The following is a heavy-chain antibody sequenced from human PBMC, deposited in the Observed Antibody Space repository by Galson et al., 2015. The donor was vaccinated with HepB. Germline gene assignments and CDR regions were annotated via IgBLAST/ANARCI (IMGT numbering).Heavy chain of an antibody. J-gene: IGHJ6*02. D-gene: IGHD6-6*01. V-gene: IGHV3-23*05. CDR1: GFRFNVYD. CDR3: AKGAYMSSYSLYGMDA. Sequence: SPRLSCAVSGFRFNVYDMNWVRQAPGKGLEWVSGITNSGSRTYYAESGKGRFTISRDNSKNTVFLQMSSLRAEDTAIYYCAKGAYMSSYSLYGMDAWGQGTTVIVSS. CDR2: ITNSGSRT.